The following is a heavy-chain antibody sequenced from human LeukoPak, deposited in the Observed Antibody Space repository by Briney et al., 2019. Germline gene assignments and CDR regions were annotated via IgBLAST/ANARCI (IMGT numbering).Heavy chain of an antibody. D-gene: IGHD3-3*01. J-gene: IGHJ6*03. CDR1: GFTFSSYW. V-gene: IGHV3-23*01. CDR3: VRDVGFWSGYSAYYYYYMDV. Sequence: GGSLRLSCAASGFTFSSYWMSWVRQAPGKGLEWVSAISGSGGSTYYADSVKGRFTISRDNSKNTLYLQMNSLRAEDTAVYYCVRDVGFWSGYSAYYYYYMDVWGKGTTVTVSS. CDR2: ISGSGGST.